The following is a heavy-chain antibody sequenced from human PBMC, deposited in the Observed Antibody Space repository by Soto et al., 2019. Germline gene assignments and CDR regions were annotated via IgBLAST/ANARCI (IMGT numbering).Heavy chain of an antibody. CDR2: IIPILGIA. CDR1: GGTFSSYT. CDR3: AHQVTAIPAPLNVLRFDY. V-gene: IGHV1-69*02. Sequence: GASVKVSCKASGGTFSSYTISWVRQAPGQGLEWMGRIIPILGIANYAQKFQGRVTITADKSTSTAYMELSSLRSEDTAVYYCAHQVTAIPAPLNVLRFDYWGQGTLVTVSS. D-gene: IGHD2-21*02. J-gene: IGHJ4*02.